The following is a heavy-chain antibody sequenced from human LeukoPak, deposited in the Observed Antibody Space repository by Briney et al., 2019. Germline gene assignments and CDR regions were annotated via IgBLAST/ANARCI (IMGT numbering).Heavy chain of an antibody. CDR2: ISSSSSYI. J-gene: IGHJ3*02. CDR1: GFTFSSYS. CDR3: ARDTNWEDDAFDI. D-gene: IGHD7-27*01. V-gene: IGHV3-21*01. Sequence: GGSLRLSCAASGFTFSSYSMNWVRQAPGKGLEWFSSISSSSSYIYYADSVKGRFTISRDNAKNSLYLQMNSLRAEDTAVYYCARDTNWEDDAFDIWGQGTMVTVSS.